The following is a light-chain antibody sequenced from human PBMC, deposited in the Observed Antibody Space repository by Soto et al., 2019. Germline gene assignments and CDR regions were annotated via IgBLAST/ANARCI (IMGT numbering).Light chain of an antibody. CDR2: GAS. Sequence: EIVLTQSPGTLSLSPGERATLSCRASQSISSNYLAWYQQRPGQAPRLLIFGASYRATGIPDRFSGSGSGTDFTLTISSLEPEDFAVYYCQQYSSSPPEFTFGPGTRVDSK. CDR3: QQYSSSPPEFT. V-gene: IGKV3-20*01. J-gene: IGKJ3*01. CDR1: QSISSNY.